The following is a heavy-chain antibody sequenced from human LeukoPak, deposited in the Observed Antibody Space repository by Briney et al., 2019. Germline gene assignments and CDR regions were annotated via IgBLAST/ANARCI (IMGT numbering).Heavy chain of an antibody. V-gene: IGHV4-38-2*01. D-gene: IGHD3-9*01. CDR2: IYHSGST. Sequence: PSETLSLTCAVSGYSISSGYYWGRIRQPPGKGLEWIGSIYHSGSTYYNPSLKSRVTISVDTSKNQFSLKLSSVTAADTAVYYCARHSSKYYDILTGYYNGYYYYMDVWGKGTTVTVSS. CDR1: GYSISSGYY. J-gene: IGHJ6*03. CDR3: ARHSSKYYDILTGYYNGYYYYMDV.